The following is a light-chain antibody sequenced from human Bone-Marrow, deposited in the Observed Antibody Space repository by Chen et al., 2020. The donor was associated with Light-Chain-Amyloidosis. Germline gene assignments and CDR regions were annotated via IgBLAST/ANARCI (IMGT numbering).Light chain of an antibody. CDR3: QQYGTSPLT. CDR2: GSS. J-gene: IGKJ4*01. V-gene: IGKV3-20*01. CDR1: QTISSNY. Sequence: EIVLTQSPGTLSLSPGEGANLSCRASQTISSNYLTWYQQKFGQAPRLLIYGSSSRATGTPDRFNGSGSGTDFTLTINRLEPEDFAMYYCQQYGTSPLTFGGGTKVEIK.